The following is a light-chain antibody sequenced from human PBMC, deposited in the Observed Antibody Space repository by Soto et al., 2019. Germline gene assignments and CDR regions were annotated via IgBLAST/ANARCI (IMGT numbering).Light chain of an antibody. Sequence: EIVLTQSPGTLSLSPGERATLSCRASQSINNRYLAWYQQKPGQAPRLLIYAASSRATGIPDRFSGSGSGRDFSLTTGRLEPEDFPVYYWQHFGSSPGFTFGPGTKVDIK. V-gene: IGKV3-20*01. CDR3: QHFGSSPGFT. J-gene: IGKJ3*01. CDR2: AAS. CDR1: QSINNRY.